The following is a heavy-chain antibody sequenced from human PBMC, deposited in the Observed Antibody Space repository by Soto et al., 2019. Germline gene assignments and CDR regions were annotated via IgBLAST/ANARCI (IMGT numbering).Heavy chain of an antibody. V-gene: IGHV3-30*18. J-gene: IGHJ4*02. CDR2: ISYDGSNK. CDR1: GFTFSSYG. CDR3: AKDMAAAGTGY. Sequence: QVQLVESGGGVVQPGRSLRLSCAASGFTFSSYGMHWVRQAPGKGLEWVAVISYDGSNKYYADSVKGRFTISRDNSKNTLYLQMNSLRAEDTAVYYCAKDMAAAGTGYWGQGTLVTVSS. D-gene: IGHD6-13*01.